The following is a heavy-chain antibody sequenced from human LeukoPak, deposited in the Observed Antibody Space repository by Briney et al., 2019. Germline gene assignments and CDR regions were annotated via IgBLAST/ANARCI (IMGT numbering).Heavy chain of an antibody. J-gene: IGHJ6*02. V-gene: IGHV4-34*01. CDR2: MNHSGST. Sequence: SETLSLTCAVYGGSFSGYYWSWIRQPPGKGLEWIGEMNHSGSTNYNPSLKSRVTISVDASKNQFSLKLSSVTAADTAVYYCARGGPRLTEWLLRPPIYYFYGMDVWGQGTTVTVSS. CDR1: GGSFSGYY. CDR3: ARGGPRLTEWLLRPPIYYFYGMDV. D-gene: IGHD3-3*01.